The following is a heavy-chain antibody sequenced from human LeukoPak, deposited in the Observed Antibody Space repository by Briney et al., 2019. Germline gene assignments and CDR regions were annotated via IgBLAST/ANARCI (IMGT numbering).Heavy chain of an antibody. V-gene: IGHV1-46*01. Sequence: ASVKVSCKASGYSFTSYYMHWVRQAPGQGLEWMGIISPSGGSTSYAQKFQGRVTMTRDMSTSTVYMELSSMRSDDTAVYYCARLDYYHNSGIDYWGQGTLVTVSS. J-gene: IGHJ4*02. CDR3: ARLDYYHNSGIDY. D-gene: IGHD3-22*01. CDR2: ISPSGGST. CDR1: GYSFTSYY.